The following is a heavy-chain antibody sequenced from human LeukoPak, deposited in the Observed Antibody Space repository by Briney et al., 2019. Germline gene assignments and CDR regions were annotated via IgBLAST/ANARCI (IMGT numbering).Heavy chain of an antibody. V-gene: IGHV3-48*02. CDR1: GFTFSSYS. J-gene: IGHJ5*02. CDR2: ISSSSGTI. Sequence: PGGSLRLSCAASGFTFSSYSMNWVRQAPGKGLEWVSYISSSSGTIYYADSVKGRFTISRDNAKNSLYLQMNSLRDEDTAVYYCARDTDYGGNSDWFDPWGQGTLVTVSS. CDR3: ARDTDYGGNSDWFDP. D-gene: IGHD4-23*01.